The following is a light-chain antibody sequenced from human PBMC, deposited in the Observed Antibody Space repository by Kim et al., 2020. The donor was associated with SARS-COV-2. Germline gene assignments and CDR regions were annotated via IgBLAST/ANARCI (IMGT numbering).Light chain of an antibody. Sequence: CTLGSGYSNYKVDWYQQRPGKGPRFVMRVGTGGIVGSKGGGIPDRFSVLGSGLNRYLTIKNIQEEDESDYHCGADHGSGSNFGWVFGGGTKLTVL. CDR3: GADHGSGSNFGWV. CDR1: SGYSNYK. V-gene: IGLV9-49*01. J-gene: IGLJ3*02. CDR2: VGTGGIVG.